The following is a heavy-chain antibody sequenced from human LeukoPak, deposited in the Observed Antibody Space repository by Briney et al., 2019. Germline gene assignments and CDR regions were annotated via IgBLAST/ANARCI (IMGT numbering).Heavy chain of an antibody. Sequence: ASVKVSCKASGYTFTDYYMHWVRQAPGQGLEWMGWINPNTGHTTYPQKFQGRVTMTRDTSITTAYMELSRLSSDDTALYYCARAGYCSGGSCRNWIDPWGQGTLVTVSS. CDR1: GYTFTDYY. D-gene: IGHD2-15*01. CDR2: INPNTGHT. CDR3: ARAGYCSGGSCRNWIDP. V-gene: IGHV1-2*02. J-gene: IGHJ5*02.